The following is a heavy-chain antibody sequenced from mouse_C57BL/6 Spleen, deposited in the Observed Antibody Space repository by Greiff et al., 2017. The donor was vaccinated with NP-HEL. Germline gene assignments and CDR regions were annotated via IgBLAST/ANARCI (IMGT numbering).Heavy chain of an antibody. J-gene: IGHJ2*01. CDR3: ARNYDYERGFDY. CDR2: IYPRSGNT. CDR1: GYTFTSYG. D-gene: IGHD2-4*01. Sequence: VQLQESGAELARPGASVKLSCKASGYTFTSYGISWVKQRTGQGLEWIGEIYPRSGNTYYNEKFKGKATLTADKSSSTAYMELRSLTSEDSAVYFCARNYDYERGFDYWGQGTTLTVSS. V-gene: IGHV1-81*01.